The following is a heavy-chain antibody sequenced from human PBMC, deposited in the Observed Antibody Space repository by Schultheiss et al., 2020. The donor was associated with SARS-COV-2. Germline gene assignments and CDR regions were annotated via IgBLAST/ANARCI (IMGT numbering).Heavy chain of an antibody. CDR3: APPLGTATV. V-gene: IGHV4-59*04. J-gene: IGHJ4*02. Sequence: SQTLSLTCTVSGGSISSYYWSWIRQPPGKGLEWIGEINHSGSTYYNPSLKSRVTISVDTSKNQFSLKLSSVTAADTAVYYCAPPLGTATVWGQGTLVTVSS. CDR1: GGSISSYY. D-gene: IGHD1-1*01. CDR2: INHSGST.